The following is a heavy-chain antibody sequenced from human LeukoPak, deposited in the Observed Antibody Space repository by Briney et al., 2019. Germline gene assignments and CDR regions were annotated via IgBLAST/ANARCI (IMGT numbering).Heavy chain of an antibody. D-gene: IGHD7-27*01. J-gene: IGHJ4*02. CDR3: TTLRSTWGY. CDR1: GFIFSNAW. Sequence: GGSLRLSCVASGFIFSNAWMSWVRQAPGKGLEWVGRIKSNTDGRTTDYVAPVKGRFTISRDDSKDTLYLRMNSLKIEDTAVYYCTTLRSTWGYWGQGTLVTVSS. V-gene: IGHV3-15*01. CDR2: IKSNTDGRTT.